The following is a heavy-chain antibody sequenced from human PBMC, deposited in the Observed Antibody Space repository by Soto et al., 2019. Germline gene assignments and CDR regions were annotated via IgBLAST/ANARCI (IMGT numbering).Heavy chain of an antibody. CDR2: IWYDGSNK. J-gene: IGHJ6*02. Sequence: PGGSLRLSCAASGITFSSYGMHWVRQAPGKGLEWVAVIWYDGSNKYYADSVKGRFTISRDNSKNTLYLQMNSLRAEDTAVYYCARGPENHPAYYYYYYGMDVWGQGTTVTVSS. V-gene: IGHV3-33*01. CDR3: ARGPENHPAYYYYYYGMDV. CDR1: GITFSSYG.